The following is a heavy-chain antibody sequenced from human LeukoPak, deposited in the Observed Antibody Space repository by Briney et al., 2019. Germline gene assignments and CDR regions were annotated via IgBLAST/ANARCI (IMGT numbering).Heavy chain of an antibody. CDR3: AKDLGGSYRPPFDY. V-gene: IGHV1-8*01. CDR1: GYTFTSYV. Sequence: ASVKVSCKASGYTFTSYVINWVRQAPGQGLQWMGWMNPNSGNTGYAQEFQGRVTMTMNTSISTAYMEMSTLRSEDTAVYYCAKDLGGSYRPPFDYWGQGTLVTVSS. CDR2: MNPNSGNT. J-gene: IGHJ4*02. D-gene: IGHD3-16*02.